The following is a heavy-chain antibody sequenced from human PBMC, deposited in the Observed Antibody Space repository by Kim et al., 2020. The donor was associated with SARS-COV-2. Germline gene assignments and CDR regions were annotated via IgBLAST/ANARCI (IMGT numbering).Heavy chain of an antibody. J-gene: IGHJ4*02. CDR2: IYSSGTT. CDR3: ARDPLGDGYSFSDC. D-gene: IGHD4-4*01. Sequence: GGSLRLSCAASGLTVNRNHMNWVRQAPGKGLEWVSVIYSSGTTSYADSVKGRFTISRDSSKNTVNLQMNSLRADDTAVYYCARDPLGDGYSFSDCWGQGTLVTVSP. V-gene: IGHV3-53*01. CDR1: GLTVNRNH.